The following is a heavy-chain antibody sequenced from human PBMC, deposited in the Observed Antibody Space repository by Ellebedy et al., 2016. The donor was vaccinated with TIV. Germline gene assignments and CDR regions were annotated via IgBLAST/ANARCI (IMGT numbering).Heavy chain of an antibody. CDR1: GGSISSGGYY. Sequence: MPSETLSLTCTVSGGSISSGGYYWSWIRQHPGKGLEWIGYISYSASAYYNPSLKSRVTISVDTSENHFSLELSSVTAADTAVYYCASGGVYTYFFDYWGQGTLVTVSS. J-gene: IGHJ4*02. CDR3: ASGGVYTYFFDY. V-gene: IGHV4-31*03. CDR2: ISYSASA. D-gene: IGHD2-8*01.